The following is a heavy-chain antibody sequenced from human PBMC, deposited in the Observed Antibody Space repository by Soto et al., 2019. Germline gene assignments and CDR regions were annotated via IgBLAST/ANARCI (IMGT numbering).Heavy chain of an antibody. CDR2: IYPGDSDT. J-gene: IGHJ6*02. CDR1: GYSFTSYW. CDR3: ARTIRETYYYYGMDV. V-gene: IGHV5-51*01. D-gene: IGHD4-17*01. Sequence: PGESLKISCKGSGYSFTSYWIAWVRQMPGKGLEWMGIIYPGDSDTRYSPSFQGQVTISADKSISTAYLQWSSLKASDTAMYYCARTIRETYYYYGMDVWGQGTTVTVSS.